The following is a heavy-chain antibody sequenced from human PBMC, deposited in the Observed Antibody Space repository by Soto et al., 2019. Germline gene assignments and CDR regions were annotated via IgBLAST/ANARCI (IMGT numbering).Heavy chain of an antibody. CDR2: IYYSGST. Sequence: QVQLQESGPGLVKPSQTLSLTCTVSGGSISSGGYYWSWIRQHPGNGLEWIGYIYYSGSTYYNPSLKSRVTISVDTSKNQFSLKLSSVTAADTAVYYCARDRVIDSYNWFDPWGQGTLVTVSS. CDR1: GGSISSGGYY. V-gene: IGHV4-31*03. J-gene: IGHJ5*02. CDR3: ARDRVIDSYNWFDP. D-gene: IGHD3-9*01.